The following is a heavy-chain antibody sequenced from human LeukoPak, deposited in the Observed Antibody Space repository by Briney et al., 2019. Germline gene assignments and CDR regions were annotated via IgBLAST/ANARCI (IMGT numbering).Heavy chain of an antibody. J-gene: IGHJ4*02. CDR2: ISAYNGNT. CDR1: GYTFTSYG. D-gene: IGHD1-1*01. Sequence: ASVKVSCKASGYTFTSYGISWVRQAPGQGLEWMGWISAYNGNTNYAQKLEGRVTMTADTSTSTAYMELRSLRSDDTAVDYCARGPELEPTLYYFDYWGQGTLVTVSS. V-gene: IGHV1-18*01. CDR3: ARGPELEPTLYYFDY.